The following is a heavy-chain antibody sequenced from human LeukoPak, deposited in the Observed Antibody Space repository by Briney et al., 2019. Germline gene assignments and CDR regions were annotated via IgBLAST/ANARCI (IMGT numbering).Heavy chain of an antibody. J-gene: IGHJ3*02. CDR1: GGSISSGDYY. D-gene: IGHD2-21*02. CDR3: ARAAIMQKDAFDI. Sequence: PSETLSLTCTVSGGSISSGDYYWSWIRQPPGKGLEWIGYIYYSGSTYYNPSLKSRVTISVDTSKNQFSLKLSSVTAADTAVYYCARAAIMQKDAFDIWGQGTMVTVSS. V-gene: IGHV4-30-4*08. CDR2: IYYSGST.